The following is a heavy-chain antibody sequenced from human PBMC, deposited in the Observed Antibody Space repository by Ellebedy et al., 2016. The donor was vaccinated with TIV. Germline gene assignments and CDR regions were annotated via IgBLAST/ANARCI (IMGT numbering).Heavy chain of an antibody. D-gene: IGHD2-15*01. CDR3: ARPRWGLDCSGGSCYSRADAFDI. CDR2: IYPGDSDT. CDR1: GYSFTSYW. Sequence: GESLKISCNGSGYSFTSYWIGWVRQMPGKGLEWMGIIYPGDSDTRYSPPFQGQVTILADKSISTAYLQWGSLKASDTAMYYCARPRWGLDCSGGSCYSRADAFDIWGQGTMVTVSS. V-gene: IGHV5-51*01. J-gene: IGHJ3*02.